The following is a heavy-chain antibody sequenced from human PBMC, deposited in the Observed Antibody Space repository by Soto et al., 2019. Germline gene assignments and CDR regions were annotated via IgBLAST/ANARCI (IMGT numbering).Heavy chain of an antibody. J-gene: IGHJ4*02. V-gene: IGHV4-59*01. CDR1: GGSISSYY. CDR3: ARGSFGSSSWFYFDY. CDR2: IYYSGST. D-gene: IGHD6-13*01. Sequence: KASETLSLTCTVSGGSISSYYWSWIRQPPGKGLEWIGYIYYSGSTNYSPSLKSRVTISVDTSKNQFSLKLSSVTAADTAVYYCARGSFGSSSWFYFDYWGQGTLVTVSS.